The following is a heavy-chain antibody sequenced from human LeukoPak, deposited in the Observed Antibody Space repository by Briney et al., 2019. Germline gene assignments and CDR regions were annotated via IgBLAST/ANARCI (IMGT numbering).Heavy chain of an antibody. Sequence: SETLSLTCAVSGGSISSSNWWSWVRQPPGKGLEWIGSIYYSGSTYYNPSLKSRVTISVDTSKNQFSLELSSVTAADTAVYYCASEQWLVDWYFDLWGRGTLVTVSS. CDR3: ASEQWLVDWYFDL. D-gene: IGHD6-19*01. CDR2: IYYSGST. J-gene: IGHJ2*01. V-gene: IGHV4-39*01. CDR1: GGSISSSNW.